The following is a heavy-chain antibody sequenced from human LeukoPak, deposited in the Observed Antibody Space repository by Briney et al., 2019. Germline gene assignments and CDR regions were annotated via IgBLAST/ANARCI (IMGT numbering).Heavy chain of an antibody. CDR3: AKDPYGDLYYFDY. V-gene: IGHV3-23*01. J-gene: IGHJ4*02. CDR1: GFTSSSYA. Sequence: PGGSLRLSCAASGFTSSSYAMSWVRQAPGKGLEWVSAISGSGGSTYYADSVKGRFTISRDNSKNTLYLQMNSLRAEDTAVYYCAKDPYGDLYYFDYWGQGTLVTVSS. CDR2: ISGSGGST. D-gene: IGHD4-17*01.